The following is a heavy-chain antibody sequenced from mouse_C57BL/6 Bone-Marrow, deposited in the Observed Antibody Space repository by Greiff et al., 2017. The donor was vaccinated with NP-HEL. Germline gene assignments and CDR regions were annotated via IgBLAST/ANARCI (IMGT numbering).Heavy chain of an antibody. Sequence: VQLQQSGAELVRPGTSVKVSCKASGYAFTNYLIEWVKQRPGQGLEWIGVINPGSGGTNYNEKFKGKATLTADKSSSTAYMQLSRLTSEDSAVYFCARDGYYGTYAMDCWGQGTSVTVSS. CDR3: ARDGYYGTYAMDC. CDR2: INPGSGGT. CDR1: GYAFTNYL. V-gene: IGHV1-54*01. J-gene: IGHJ4*01. D-gene: IGHD1-1*01.